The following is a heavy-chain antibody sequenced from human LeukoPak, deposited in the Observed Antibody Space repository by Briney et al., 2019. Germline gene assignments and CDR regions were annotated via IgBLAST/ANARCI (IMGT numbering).Heavy chain of an antibody. V-gene: IGHV3-53*01. Sequence: GGSLRLSCAASGFTFSSYGMHWVRQAPGKGLEWVSVIYSGGSTYYADSVKGRFTISRDNAKNTLYLQMNSLRAEDTAVYYCARGPTYYYDSSGYAEFDYWGQGTLVTVSS. CDR1: GFTFSSYG. CDR3: ARGPTYYYDSSGYAEFDY. CDR2: IYSGGST. D-gene: IGHD3-22*01. J-gene: IGHJ4*02.